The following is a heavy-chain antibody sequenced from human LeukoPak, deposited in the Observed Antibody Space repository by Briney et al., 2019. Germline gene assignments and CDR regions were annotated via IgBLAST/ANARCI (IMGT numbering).Heavy chain of an antibody. Sequence: GGALRLSCAASGFTFSDYYISWIRQAPGEGLEWVSYISPTGTSTYYADSVQGRSTISRDNTKNSLSLQMNSLRAEDTAVYYCARGHYGLDVWGQGTTVTVSS. J-gene: IGHJ6*02. CDR2: ISPTGTST. V-gene: IGHV3-11*01. CDR3: ARGHYGLDV. CDR1: GFTFSDYY.